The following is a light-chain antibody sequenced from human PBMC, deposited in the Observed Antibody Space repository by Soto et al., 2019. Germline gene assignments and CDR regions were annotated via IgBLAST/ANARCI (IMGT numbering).Light chain of an antibody. CDR2: DDF. CDR3: QEYNDYYSCP. V-gene: IGKV1-5*01. J-gene: IGKJ1*01. CDR1: QSVSIW. Sequence: DIPLTPSPYTLSASVGDIVTITCRASQSVSIWMAWYHQKPYKAPKVLIWDDFSLQRGITSRSLGSGSVTAFTLAISSLQPDDFANYFCQEYNDYYSCPFGQATK.